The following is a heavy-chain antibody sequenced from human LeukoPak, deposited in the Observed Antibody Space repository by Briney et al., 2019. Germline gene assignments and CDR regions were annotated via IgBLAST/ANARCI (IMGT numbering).Heavy chain of an antibody. V-gene: IGHV4-39*01. CDR3: AGRGPSYGYAYY. Sequence: PSETLSLTCTVSGVSITSTGYHWGWIRQPPGKRLEWIGSISYSGSTYYNQSLKSRVTISIDTSKNQFSLKLNSVTAADTAVFYCAGRGPSYGYAYYWGQGNLVTVSS. D-gene: IGHD5-12*01. CDR1: GVSITSTGYH. J-gene: IGHJ4*02. CDR2: ISYSGST.